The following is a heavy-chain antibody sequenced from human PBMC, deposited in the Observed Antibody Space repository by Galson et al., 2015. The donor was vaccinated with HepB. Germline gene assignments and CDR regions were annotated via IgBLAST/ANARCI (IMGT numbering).Heavy chain of an antibody. Sequence: SVKVSCKASGYTYTDYTISWVRQAPGQGLEWMGWINPYNGNTKYAQKLQGRVTMTTDPSTSTAYLELRSLRSDDTAVYYCVRDTRGKAFDIWGQGTMGTVSS. CDR3: VRDTRGKAFDI. CDR1: GYTYTDYT. V-gene: IGHV1-18*04. J-gene: IGHJ3*02. D-gene: IGHD1-26*01. CDR2: INPYNGNT.